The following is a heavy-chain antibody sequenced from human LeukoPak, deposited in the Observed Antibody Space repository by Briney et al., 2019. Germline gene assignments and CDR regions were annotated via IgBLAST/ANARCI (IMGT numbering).Heavy chain of an antibody. CDR1: GFTFSTYS. V-gene: IGHV3-21*01. CDR3: ARDKVRAASGV. Sequence: GGSLRLSCAASGFTFSTYSMNWVRQAPGKGLEWVSSISSSSSYIYYADSVKGRFTISRDNAKNSLYLQMNSLRAEDTAVYYCARDKVRAASGVWGKGTTVTVSS. D-gene: IGHD6-13*01. CDR2: ISSSSSYI. J-gene: IGHJ6*04.